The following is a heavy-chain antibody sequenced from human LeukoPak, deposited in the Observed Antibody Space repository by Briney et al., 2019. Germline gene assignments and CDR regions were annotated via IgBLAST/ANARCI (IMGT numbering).Heavy chain of an antibody. Sequence: SETLSLTCTVSGGSISSYYWTWIRQPPGKGLEWIGYIYYRGSTNYNPSLKSRVTISVDTSKNQFSLKLSSVTAADTAVYYCARSRSGTIYYYYGMDVWGQGTTVTVSS. J-gene: IGHJ6*02. D-gene: IGHD1-26*01. CDR1: GGSISSYY. CDR3: ARSRSGTIYYYYGMDV. V-gene: IGHV4-59*08. CDR2: IYYRGST.